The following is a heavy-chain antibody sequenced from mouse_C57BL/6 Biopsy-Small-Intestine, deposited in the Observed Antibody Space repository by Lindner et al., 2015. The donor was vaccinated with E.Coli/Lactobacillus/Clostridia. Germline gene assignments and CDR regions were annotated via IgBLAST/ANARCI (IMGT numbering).Heavy chain of an antibody. Sequence: VQLQESGAELMKPGASVKLSCKATGYTFTGYWIEWVKQRPGHGLEWIGEILPGSGSTNYNEKFKGKATLTVDTSSSTAYMELHSLTSEDTAVYYCTTKYYYGSSYEDYFDYWGQGTTLTVSS. CDR3: TTKYYYGSSYEDYFDY. V-gene: IGHV1-9*01. D-gene: IGHD1-1*01. CDR1: GYTFTGYW. J-gene: IGHJ2*01. CDR2: ILPGSGST.